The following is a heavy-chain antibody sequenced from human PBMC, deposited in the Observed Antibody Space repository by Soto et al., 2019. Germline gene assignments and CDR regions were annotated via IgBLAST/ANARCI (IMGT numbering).Heavy chain of an antibody. Sequence: ALVEVSRKSSGGTFSSYSISWLRQAPGQGLEWMGGIIPIFGTANYAQKFQGRVTITADKSTSTAYMGLSSLRSEDTAVYYCARGLVGYSYGLDYWGQGTMVTVSS. V-gene: IGHV1-69*06. CDR1: GGTFSSYS. CDR2: IIPIFGTA. D-gene: IGHD5-18*01. CDR3: ARGLVGYSYGLDY. J-gene: IGHJ4*02.